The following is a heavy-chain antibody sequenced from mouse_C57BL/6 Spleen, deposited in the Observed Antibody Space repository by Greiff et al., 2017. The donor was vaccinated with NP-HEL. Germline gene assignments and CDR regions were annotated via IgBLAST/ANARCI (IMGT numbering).Heavy chain of an antibody. Sequence: VQLQQSGPELVKPGASVKIPCKASGYTFTDYNMDWVKQSHGKSLEWIGDINPNNGGTIYNQKFKGKATLTVDKSSSTAYMELRSLTSEDTAVYYCARSSLLRYLYWYFDVWGTGTTVTVSS. V-gene: IGHV1-18*01. J-gene: IGHJ1*03. CDR2: INPNNGGT. D-gene: IGHD1-1*01. CDR3: ARSSLLRYLYWYFDV. CDR1: GYTFTDYN.